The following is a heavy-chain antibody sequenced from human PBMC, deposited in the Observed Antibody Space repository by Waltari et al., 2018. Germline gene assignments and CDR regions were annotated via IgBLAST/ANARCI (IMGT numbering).Heavy chain of an antibody. CDR2: TYYMSKLYN. CDR3: ARGRSRDFDY. Sequence: QVQLQQSGPGLVKPSQALSLTCAISGDSVSSNSAAWKWTRQSPSRGLEWLGMTYYMSKLYNDYAVSVKSRLTIYPDTSKNQFSLQLNSVTPEDTSVYYCARGRSRDFDYWGQGTLVTVSS. V-gene: IGHV6-1*01. J-gene: IGHJ4*02. CDR1: GDSVSSNSAA. D-gene: IGHD3-10*01.